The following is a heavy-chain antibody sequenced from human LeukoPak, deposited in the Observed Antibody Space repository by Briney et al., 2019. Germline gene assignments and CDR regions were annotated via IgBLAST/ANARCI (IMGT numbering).Heavy chain of an antibody. CDR3: ARGCSGGSCYVFDY. J-gene: IGHJ4*02. D-gene: IGHD2-15*01. CDR2: IWYDGSNK. Sequence: GGSLRLSCAASGFTFSSYGMHWVRHAPGKGLELVAIIWYDGSNKYYADSVKGRFTISRDNSKDTLYLPMNSLRAEDTAVYYCARGCSGGSCYVFDYWGQGTLVTVSS. CDR1: GFTFSSYG. V-gene: IGHV3-33*01.